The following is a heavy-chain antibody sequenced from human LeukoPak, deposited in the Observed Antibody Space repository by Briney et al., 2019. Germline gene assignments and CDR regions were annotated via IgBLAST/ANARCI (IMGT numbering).Heavy chain of an antibody. V-gene: IGHV4-61*01. CDR2: ISYRGTT. CDR1: GGSVTTGRYY. J-gene: IGHJ4*02. CDR3: VREHDWGDFDY. D-gene: IGHD3-9*01. Sequence: SQTLSLTCTVSGGSVTTGRYYWSWIRQSPGEGLEWIGYISYRGTTNYNPSLKSRITISVDTSKNQFSLRVISVTAADTAVYYCVREHDWGDFDYWGQGTLVTVSS.